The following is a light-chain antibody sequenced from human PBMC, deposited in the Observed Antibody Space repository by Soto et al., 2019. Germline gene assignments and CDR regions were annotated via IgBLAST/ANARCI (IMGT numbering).Light chain of an antibody. Sequence: DIQMTQSPSTLSASVGDRVTIACRTGQSISSWLAWYQQKPGKAPKLLIHQASSLASGVPSRFSGSGSGTEFTLTISSLQPDDFATYYCQHYNSYSEAFGQGTKVDIK. J-gene: IGKJ1*01. CDR2: QAS. CDR3: QHYNSYSEA. V-gene: IGKV1-5*03. CDR1: QSISSW.